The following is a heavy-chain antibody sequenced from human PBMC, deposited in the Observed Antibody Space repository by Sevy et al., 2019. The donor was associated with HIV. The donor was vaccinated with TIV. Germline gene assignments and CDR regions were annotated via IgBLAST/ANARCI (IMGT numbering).Heavy chain of an antibody. D-gene: IGHD2-15*01. CDR2: FDPEDGET. Sequence: ASVKVSCKVSGYTLIEFSMHWVRQAPGKGLEWMGGFDPEDGETIYAQRFQGRVTMTEDTSTDTAYMERSSLISEDTAVYYCATGLPGEYVDCSSCYSDYFAYWGQGTLVTVSS. V-gene: IGHV1-24*01. CDR1: GYTLIEFS. CDR3: ATGLPGEYVDCSSCYSDYFAY. J-gene: IGHJ4*02.